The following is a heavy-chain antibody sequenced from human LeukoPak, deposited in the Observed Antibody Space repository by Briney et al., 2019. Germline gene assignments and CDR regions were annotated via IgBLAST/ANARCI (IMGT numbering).Heavy chain of an antibody. CDR1: GFTFSSYG. J-gene: IGHJ4*02. D-gene: IGHD6-19*01. V-gene: IGHV3-30*18. CDR3: AKMVTEPSGWTPLDY. Sequence: GGSLRLSCAASGFTFSSYGMHWVRQAPGKGLEWVAVMSYDGSNKYYADSVKGRFTISRDNSKNTLYLQMNSLRAEDTAVYYCAKMVTEPSGWTPLDYWGQGTLVTVSS. CDR2: MSYDGSNK.